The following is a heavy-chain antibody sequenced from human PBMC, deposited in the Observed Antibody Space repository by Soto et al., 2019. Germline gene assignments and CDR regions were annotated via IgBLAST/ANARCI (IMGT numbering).Heavy chain of an antibody. CDR1: GFSLTTNGVG. D-gene: IGHD6-6*01. J-gene: IGHJ3*02. V-gene: IGHV2-5*02. CDR2: IYWDDDK. CDR3: AHRRARTAGRDDAYDI. Sequence: SGPTLVNPTQTLTLTCIFSGFSLTTNGVGVGWIRQSPGKSLEWLALIYWDDDKRYSASLKSRLTITKDTSKNQVVLTMTNMDPVDTGTYYCAHRRARTAGRDDAYDIWGQGTMVTVSS.